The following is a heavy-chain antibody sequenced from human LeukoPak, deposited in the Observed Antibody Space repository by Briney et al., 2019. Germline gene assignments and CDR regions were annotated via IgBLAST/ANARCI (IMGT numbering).Heavy chain of an antibody. CDR1: GFTFSSYG. J-gene: IGHJ6*02. D-gene: IGHD2/OR15-2a*01. Sequence: QPGGSLRLSCAASGFTFSSYGMHWVRQAPGKGLEWVAVIWYDGSNKYYADSVRGRFTISRDNSKNTLYLQMNSLRAEDTAVYYCARPSMVYYYYGMDVWGQGTTVTVSS. V-gene: IGHV3-33*01. CDR2: IWYDGSNK. CDR3: ARPSMVYYYYGMDV.